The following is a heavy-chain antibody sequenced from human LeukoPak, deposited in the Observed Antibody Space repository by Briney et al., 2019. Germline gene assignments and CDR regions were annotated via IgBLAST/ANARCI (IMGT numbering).Heavy chain of an antibody. CDR2: ISSSSSYI. V-gene: IGHV3-21*01. D-gene: IGHD3-9*01. J-gene: IGHJ6*03. Sequence: PGGSLRLSCAASGFTFSSYSMNWVRQAPAKGLAWVSSISSSSSYIYYADSVKGRFTISRDNAKNSLYLQMNSLRAEDTAVYYCARDPKQYYDILTGLYYMDVWGKGTTVTVSS. CDR3: ARDPKQYYDILTGLYYMDV. CDR1: GFTFSSYS.